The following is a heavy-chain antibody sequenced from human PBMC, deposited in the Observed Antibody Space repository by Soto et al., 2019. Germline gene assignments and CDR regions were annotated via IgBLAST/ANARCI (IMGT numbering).Heavy chain of an antibody. J-gene: IGHJ5*02. D-gene: IGHD3-22*01. Sequence: SETLSLTCTFSGGSISSSSYYWGWIRQPPGKGLEWIGSMYYSGSTYYNPSLKSRVTISVDTSKNQFSLKLNSVTAADTAVYYCARLGLSGYSYNWFDPWGQGILVTVSS. CDR1: GGSISSSSYY. CDR3: ARLGLSGYSYNWFDP. V-gene: IGHV4-39*01. CDR2: MYYSGST.